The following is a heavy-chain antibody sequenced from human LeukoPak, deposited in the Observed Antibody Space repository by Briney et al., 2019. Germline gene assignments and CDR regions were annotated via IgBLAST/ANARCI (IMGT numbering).Heavy chain of an antibody. CDR3: ARARRDGDDFWSGYSPYFDY. CDR2: IYHSGST. J-gene: IGHJ4*02. D-gene: IGHD3-3*01. V-gene: IGHV4-4*02. Sequence: PSGTLSLTCAVSGGSISSSNWWSWVRRPPGKGLEWIGEIYHSGSTNYNPSLKSRVTISVDKSKNQFSLKLSSVTAADTAVYYCARARRDGDDFWSGYSPYFDYWGQGTLVTVSS. CDR1: GGSISSSNW.